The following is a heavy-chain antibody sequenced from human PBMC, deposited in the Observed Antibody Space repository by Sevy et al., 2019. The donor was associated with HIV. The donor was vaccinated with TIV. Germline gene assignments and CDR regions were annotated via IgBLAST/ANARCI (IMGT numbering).Heavy chain of an antibody. V-gene: IGHV3-15*01. Sequence: GGSLRLSCAASGFTFSNAWLSWVRQTPGKGLEWVGRVKSKTDGGTTDYAEPVKGRFTISRDDSENTLYLQMNSLKTEDTAVYYCTTEAYCSSTTCPSAFEIRGQGTMVTVSS. D-gene: IGHD2-2*01. CDR1: GFTFSNAW. CDR3: TTEAYCSSTTCPSAFEI. J-gene: IGHJ3*02. CDR2: VKSKTDGGTT.